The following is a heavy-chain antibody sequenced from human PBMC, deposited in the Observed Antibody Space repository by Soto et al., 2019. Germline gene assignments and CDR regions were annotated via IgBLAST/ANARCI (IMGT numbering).Heavy chain of an antibody. CDR2: INRDATTK. V-gene: IGHV3-74*01. CDR1: GFTFRSSG. Sequence: EVQLVESGGGLVQPGGSLRLSCVASGFTFRSSGMHCVRQAPGKGLGWVSRINRDATTKNYAEYAKGRFTIARDNAENPLYLQMDSLTAEDTAVYYCARGPTGWYGYDYWGQGTLLTVSS. CDR3: ARGPTGWYGYDY. D-gene: IGHD6-19*01. J-gene: IGHJ4*02.